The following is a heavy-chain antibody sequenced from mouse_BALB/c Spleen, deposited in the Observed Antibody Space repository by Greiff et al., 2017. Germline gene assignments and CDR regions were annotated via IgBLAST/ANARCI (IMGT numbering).Heavy chain of an antibody. D-gene: IGHD1-1*01. Sequence: QVQLKQPGAGLVKPGASVKLSCKASGYTFTSYWMPWVKQRPGQGLEWIGEINPSNGRTNYNEKFKSKATLTVDKSSSTAYMQLSSLTSEDSAVYYCARSYYYGSSQYFDVWGAGTTVTVSS. CDR1: GYTFTSYW. V-gene: IGHV1S81*02. J-gene: IGHJ1*01. CDR2: INPSNGRT. CDR3: ARSYYYGSSQYFDV.